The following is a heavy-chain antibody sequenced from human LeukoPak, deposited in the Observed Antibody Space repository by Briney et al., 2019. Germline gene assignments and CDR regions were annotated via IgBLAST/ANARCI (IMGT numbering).Heavy chain of an antibody. V-gene: IGHV4-4*02. D-gene: IGHD3-3*01. CDR1: GGSVTSTNW. CDR2: VHLDGRT. Sequence: PSETLSLTCAVSGGSVTSTNWWTWVRPPPGKGLEWIGEVHLDGRTNYNPSLTGRLTLSVDLYENHISLKLTSVTAADTAVYYCAREGAFYRPLDYLGQGTLVTVSS. CDR3: AREGAFYRPLDY. J-gene: IGHJ4*02.